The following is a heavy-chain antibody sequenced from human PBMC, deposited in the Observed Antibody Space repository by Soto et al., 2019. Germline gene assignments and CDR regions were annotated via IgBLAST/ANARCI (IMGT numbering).Heavy chain of an antibody. D-gene: IGHD2-15*01. CDR3: AKDQALVVAAAAFDY. J-gene: IGHJ4*02. CDR2: ISYDGSNK. V-gene: IGHV3-30*18. CDR1: GFTFSSYG. Sequence: QVQLVESGGGVVQPGRSLRLSCAASGFTFSSYGMHWVRQAPGKGLEWVAVISYDGSNKYYADSVKGRFTISRDNSKNTLYLQMNSLRAEDTAVYYCAKDQALVVAAAAFDYWGQGTLVTVSS.